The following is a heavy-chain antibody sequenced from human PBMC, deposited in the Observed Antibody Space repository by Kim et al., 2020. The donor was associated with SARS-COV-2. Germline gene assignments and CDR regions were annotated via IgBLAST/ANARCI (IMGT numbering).Heavy chain of an antibody. CDR1: GFTFSSYW. J-gene: IGHJ6*02. CDR2: IKQDGSEK. Sequence: GGSLRLSCAASGFTFSSYWMSWVRQAPGKGLEWVANIKQDGSEKYYVDSVKGRFTISRDNAKNSLYLQMNSLRAEDTAVYYCARVGLVVVVAATTRHYYYYGMDVWGQGTTVTVSS. V-gene: IGHV3-7*01. D-gene: IGHD2-15*01. CDR3: ARVGLVVVVAATTRHYYYYGMDV.